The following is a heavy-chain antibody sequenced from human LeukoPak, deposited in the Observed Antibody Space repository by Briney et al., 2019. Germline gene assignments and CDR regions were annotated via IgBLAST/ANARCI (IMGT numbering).Heavy chain of an antibody. D-gene: IGHD3-22*01. Sequence: ASVKVSCKASGYTFTSYDINWVRQATGQGLEWMGWMNPNSGNTGYAQKFQGRVTMTRNTSISTAYMELSSLRSEDTAVYYCARGHGVWYYFDSSGSAFDYWGQGALVTVSS. CDR3: ARGHGVWYYFDSSGSAFDY. CDR2: MNPNSGNT. J-gene: IGHJ4*02. CDR1: GYTFTSYD. V-gene: IGHV1-8*01.